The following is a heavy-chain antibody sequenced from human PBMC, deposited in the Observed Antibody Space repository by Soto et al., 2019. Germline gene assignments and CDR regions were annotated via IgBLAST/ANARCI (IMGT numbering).Heavy chain of an antibody. V-gene: IGHV3-48*03. CDR2: ISSRGTGA. J-gene: IGHJ4*02. D-gene: IGHD4-17*01. CDR3: VRDLHEPLAADALREAN. CDR1: GFTFSSYE. Sequence: GGPRRLSCASSGFTFSSYEMHWVSQAPGKWLEWISYISSRGTGAYYADSVRGRFTMSRDNTKNSVSLQMYSLRAEDTAIYYCVRDLHEPLAADALREANWGQGT.